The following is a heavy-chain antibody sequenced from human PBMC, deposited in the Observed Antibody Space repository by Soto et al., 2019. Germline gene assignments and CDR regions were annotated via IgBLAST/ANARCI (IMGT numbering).Heavy chain of an antibody. V-gene: IGHV4-38-2*02. D-gene: IGHD5-12*01. Sequence: PSEPLSLTCAVSGYSISSGYYWGWIRQPPGKGLEWIGSIYHSGSTYYNPSLKSRVTISVDTSKNQFSLKLSSVTAADTAVYYCARDIKAAATIILSSWFDPWGQGTLVTVSS. CDR1: GYSISSGYY. CDR2: IYHSGST. J-gene: IGHJ5*02. CDR3: ARDIKAAATIILSSWFDP.